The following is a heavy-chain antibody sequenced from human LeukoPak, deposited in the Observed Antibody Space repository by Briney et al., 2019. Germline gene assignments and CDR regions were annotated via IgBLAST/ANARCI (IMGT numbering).Heavy chain of an antibody. Sequence: GGSLRLSCAASGFTFSSYAMSWVRQAPGKGLEWVSAISGSGGSTYYADSMKGRFTISRDNSKNTLYLQMNSLRAEDTAVYYCAKDSGYCSGGSCYYHYFDYWGQGTLVTVSS. J-gene: IGHJ4*02. CDR2: ISGSGGST. V-gene: IGHV3-23*01. CDR1: GFTFSSYA. CDR3: AKDSGYCSGGSCYYHYFDY. D-gene: IGHD2-15*01.